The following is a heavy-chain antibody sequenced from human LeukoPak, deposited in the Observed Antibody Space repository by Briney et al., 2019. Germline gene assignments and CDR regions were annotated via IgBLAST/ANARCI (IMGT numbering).Heavy chain of an antibody. CDR3: ARRGKYRPPIPNGRHFDI. Sequence: PSETLSLTCAVYGGSFSGYYWSWIRQPPGKGLEWIGEINHSGSTNYNPSLKSRVTISVDTSKNQFSLKLSSVTAADTAVYYCARRGKYRPPIPNGRHFDIWGQGTMVTVSS. CDR2: INHSGST. D-gene: IGHD1-1*01. CDR1: GGSFSGYY. J-gene: IGHJ3*02. V-gene: IGHV4-34*01.